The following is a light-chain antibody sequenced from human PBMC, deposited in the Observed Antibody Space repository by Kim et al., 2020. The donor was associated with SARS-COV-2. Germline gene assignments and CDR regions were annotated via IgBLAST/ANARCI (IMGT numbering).Light chain of an antibody. V-gene: IGKV3-15*01. CDR2: HIS. CDR3: QQHNAWPLT. Sequence: SVSRGESATLSCRASQNVRNFLALYQQKPGQAPRLLIYHISTGATGIPVRFSGSGSGTEFTLTISSLQSEDSAVYYCQQHNAWPLTFGQGTKLEI. J-gene: IGKJ2*01. CDR1: QNVRNF.